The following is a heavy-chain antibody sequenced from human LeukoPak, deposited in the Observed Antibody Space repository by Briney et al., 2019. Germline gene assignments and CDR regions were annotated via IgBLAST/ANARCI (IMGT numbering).Heavy chain of an antibody. J-gene: IGHJ4*02. CDR1: GGSISSYY. Sequence: SETLSLTCTVSGGSISSYYWSWIRQPPGKGLEWIGYIYYSGSTNYNPSLKSRVTISVDTSKNQFSLKLSSVTAADTAVYYCAREQLVGDYFDYWGQGTLVTVSS. CDR3: AREQLVGDYFDY. CDR2: IYYSGST. D-gene: IGHD6-6*01. V-gene: IGHV4-59*08.